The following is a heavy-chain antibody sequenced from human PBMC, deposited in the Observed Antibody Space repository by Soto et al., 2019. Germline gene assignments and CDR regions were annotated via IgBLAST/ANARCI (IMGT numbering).Heavy chain of an antibody. CDR3: ARASRDYGDPLSPDAFDI. V-gene: IGHV3-13*01. CDR2: IGTAGDT. CDR1: GFTFSSYD. D-gene: IGHD4-17*01. J-gene: IGHJ3*02. Sequence: EVQLVESGGGLVQPGGSLRLSCAASGFTFSSYDMHWVRQATGKGLEWVSAIGTAGDTYYPGSVKGRFTISRENAKNSLYLQMNSLRAGDTAVYYCARASRDYGDPLSPDAFDIWGQGTMVTVSS.